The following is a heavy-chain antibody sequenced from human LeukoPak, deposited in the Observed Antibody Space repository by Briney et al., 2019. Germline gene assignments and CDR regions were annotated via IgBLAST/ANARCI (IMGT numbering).Heavy chain of an antibody. D-gene: IGHD6-6*01. CDR2: IYSGGST. CDR3: ARAPDASSSSGLLYFDY. CDR1: GFTVTSNY. Sequence: GGSLRLSCAASGFTVTSNYMSWVRQAPGKELEWVSVIYSGGSTYYADSVKGRFAISRDNSKNTLYLQMNSLRAEDTAVYYCARAPDASSSSGLLYFDYWGQGTLVTVSS. J-gene: IGHJ4*02. V-gene: IGHV3-66*01.